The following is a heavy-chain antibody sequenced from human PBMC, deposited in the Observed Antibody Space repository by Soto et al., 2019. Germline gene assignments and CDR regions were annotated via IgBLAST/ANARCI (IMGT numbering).Heavy chain of an antibody. J-gene: IGHJ4*02. Sequence: QVQLVESGGGVVQPGRSLRLSCAASGFNLSSYAMHWVRQAPGKGLEWVAVISYDGSNKYYADSVKGRFTISRDNSKNTLYLQMNSLRAEDTAVYYCARAYEGDYFDYWGQGTLVTVSS. CDR3: ARAYEGDYFDY. CDR1: GFNLSSYA. CDR2: ISYDGSNK. V-gene: IGHV3-30-3*01. D-gene: IGHD3-16*01.